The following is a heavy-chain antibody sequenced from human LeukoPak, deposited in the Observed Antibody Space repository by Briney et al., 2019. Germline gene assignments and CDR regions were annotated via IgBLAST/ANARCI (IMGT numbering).Heavy chain of an antibody. CDR1: GGSISSSSYY. CDR3: ARNKVSGLDPDDYSEHYGMDV. D-gene: IGHD4-11*01. Sequence: PSETLSLTCTVSGGSISSSSYYWGWIRQPPGKGLEWIGSIDYSGSTYYNPSLKSRVTISVDTSKNQFSLKLSSVTAADTAVYYCARNKVSGLDPDDYSEHYGMDVWGQGTTVTVSS. CDR2: IDYSGST. J-gene: IGHJ6*02. V-gene: IGHV4-39*07.